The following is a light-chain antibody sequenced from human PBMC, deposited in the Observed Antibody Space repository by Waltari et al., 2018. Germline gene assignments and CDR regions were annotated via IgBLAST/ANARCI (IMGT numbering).Light chain of an antibody. J-gene: IGLJ3*02. Sequence: QSALTQPRSVSGSPGQSVTISCTGISRDVGDYNFVSWDQHQPGKAPKLIIHDITQRPSGVPARFSGAKSGNTAALTISGLQAEDEADYYCCSYVGSHTNWVFGGGTKLTVL. CDR2: DIT. V-gene: IGLV2-11*01. CDR1: SRDVGDYNF. CDR3: CSYVGSHTNWV.